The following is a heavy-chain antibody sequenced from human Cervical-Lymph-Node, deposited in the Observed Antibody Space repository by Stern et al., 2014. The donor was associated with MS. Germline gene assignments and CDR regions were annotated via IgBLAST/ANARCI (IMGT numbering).Heavy chain of an antibody. V-gene: IGHV5-51*01. CDR2: IYPGDSDT. CDR1: GYRFTAFW. D-gene: IGHD5-24*01. J-gene: IGHJ4*01. CDR3: ARRPEMPEIWYFDY. Sequence: VQLVQSGAEVKKPGESLKISCEVSGYRFTAFWIAWVRQVPGKGLEWMGIIYPGDSDTRYNPSFQGQVTISADKSTNTAYLQWSSLKASDTAMYYCARRPEMPEIWYFDYWGHGTLVTVSS.